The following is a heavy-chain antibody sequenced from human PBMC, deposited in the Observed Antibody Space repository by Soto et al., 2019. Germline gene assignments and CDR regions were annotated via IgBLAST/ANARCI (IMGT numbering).Heavy chain of an antibody. Sequence: SETLCLTCTFSVGSISSGDYSWRWIRQPPGKGLEWIGYIYYSGSTYYNPSLKGRVTISVDTSKNQFSLKLRSVTAADTAVYYCATRYDSSPNPRGDAFDIWGQGTMVTVSS. J-gene: IGHJ3*02. CDR1: VGSISSGDYS. D-gene: IGHD3-22*01. CDR2: IYYSGST. CDR3: ATRYDSSPNPRGDAFDI. V-gene: IGHV4-30-4*01.